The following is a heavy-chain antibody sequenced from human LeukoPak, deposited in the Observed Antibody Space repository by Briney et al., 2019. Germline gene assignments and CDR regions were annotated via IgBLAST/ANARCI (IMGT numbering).Heavy chain of an antibody. Sequence: ASVTVSCKASGYTFTSYGISWVRQAPGQGLEWMGWMNPNSGNTGYAQKFQGRVTMTRNTSISTAYMELSSLRSEDTAVYYCARGNYDFWSDDLTYYFDYWGQGTLVTVSS. CDR3: ARGNYDFWSDDLTYYFDY. V-gene: IGHV1-8*02. CDR2: MNPNSGNT. CDR1: GYTFTSYG. D-gene: IGHD3-3*01. J-gene: IGHJ4*02.